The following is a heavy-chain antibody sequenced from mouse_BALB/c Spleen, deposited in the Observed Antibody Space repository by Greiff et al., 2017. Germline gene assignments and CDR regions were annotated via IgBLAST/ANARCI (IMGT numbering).Heavy chain of an antibody. J-gene: IGHJ1*01. V-gene: IGHV5-12-1*01. CDR2: ISSGGGST. D-gene: IGHD2-4*01. CDR3: ARRDYDV. CDR1: GFAFSSYD. Sequence: EVQVVESGGGLVKPGGSLKLSCAASGFAFSSYDMSWVRQTPEKRLEWVAYISSGGGSTYYPDTVKGRFTISRDNAKNTLYLQMSSLKSEDTAMYYCARRDYDVWGAGTTVTVSS.